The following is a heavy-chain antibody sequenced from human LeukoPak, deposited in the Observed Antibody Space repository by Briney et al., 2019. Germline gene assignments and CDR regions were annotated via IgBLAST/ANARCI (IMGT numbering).Heavy chain of an antibody. CDR3: AKPPFSTSRYYYYGMDV. Sequence: GGSLRLSCAASGFTFDDYTMHWVRQAPGKGLEWVSAISGSGGSTYYADSVKGRFTISRDNSKNTLYLQMNSLRAEDTAVYYCAKPPFSTSRYYYYGMDVWGQGTTVTVSS. CDR2: ISGSGGST. J-gene: IGHJ6*02. D-gene: IGHD2-2*01. CDR1: GFTFDDYT. V-gene: IGHV3-23*01.